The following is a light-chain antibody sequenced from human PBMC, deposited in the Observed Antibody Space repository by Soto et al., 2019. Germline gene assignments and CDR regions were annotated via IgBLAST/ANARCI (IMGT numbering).Light chain of an antibody. CDR2: GAS. Sequence: EIVMTQSPATLSVSPGERATLSCRASQSVNSNLAWYQQKPGQAPRLLISGASTRATAIPARFSGSGSGTEFTLTISSLQSEDFAVYYCQQYHDWPRTFGQGTKVEIK. CDR3: QQYHDWPRT. CDR1: QSVNSN. V-gene: IGKV3-15*01. J-gene: IGKJ1*01.